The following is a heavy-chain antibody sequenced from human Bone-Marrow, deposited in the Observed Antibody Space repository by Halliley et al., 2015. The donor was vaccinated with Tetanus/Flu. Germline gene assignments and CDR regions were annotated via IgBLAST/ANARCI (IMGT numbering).Heavy chain of an antibody. CDR3: ARSSPWGCNGGRCYSTGDYYGLDV. Sequence: TPYYNPSLKSRLTMSVDTSKNEFSLNLSSVTAADTAVYYCARSSPWGCNGGRCYSTGDYYGLDVWGQGTTVTVSS. V-gene: IGHV4-30-2*05. D-gene: IGHD2-15*01. CDR2: TP. J-gene: IGHJ6*02.